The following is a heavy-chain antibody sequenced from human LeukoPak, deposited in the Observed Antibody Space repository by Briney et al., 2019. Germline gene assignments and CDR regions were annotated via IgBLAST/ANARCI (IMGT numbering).Heavy chain of an antibody. J-gene: IGHJ4*02. V-gene: IGHV3-49*04. CDR2: IRSKAYGGTT. CDR1: GFTFGDYA. CDR3: TRGGRSSGYYFDY. D-gene: IGHD3-22*01. Sequence: GGSLRLSCTSTGFTFGDYAMTWVREAPGKALEWVGLIRSKAYGGTTEYAASVKGRFTISRDDSKSIAYLQMNSLKTEDTAVYYCTRGGRSSGYYFDYWGQGTLVTVSS.